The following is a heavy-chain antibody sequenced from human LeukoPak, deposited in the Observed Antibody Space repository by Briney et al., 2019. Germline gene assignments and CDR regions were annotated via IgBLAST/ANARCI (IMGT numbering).Heavy chain of an antibody. CDR1: GGSFSGYY. Sequence: PSETLSLTCAVYGGSFSGYYWSWIRQPPGKGLEWIGEINHNGSTNYNPSLKSRVTISVDTSKNQFSLKLSSVTAADTAVYYCAREGAAGTFYYYYMDVWGKGTTVTISS. J-gene: IGHJ6*03. D-gene: IGHD6-13*01. CDR2: INHNGST. V-gene: IGHV4-34*01. CDR3: AREGAAGTFYYYYMDV.